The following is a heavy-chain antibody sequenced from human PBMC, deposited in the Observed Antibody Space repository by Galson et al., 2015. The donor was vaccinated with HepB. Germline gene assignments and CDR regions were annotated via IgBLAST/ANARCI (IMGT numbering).Heavy chain of an antibody. Sequence: ETLSLTCTVSGDSISTSLYYWAWIRQGPGKDLEWIGSAYYGGTTYYSPSFQGRVAMSVDASKNQLSLTLTSVTAADTAVYYCARPLVLNGRFYPGVGPFYIWGQGTMVTVS. V-gene: IGHV4-39*01. CDR3: ARPLVLNGRFYPGVGPFYI. D-gene: IGHD1-26*01. CDR1: GDSISTSLYY. J-gene: IGHJ3*02. CDR2: AYYGGTT.